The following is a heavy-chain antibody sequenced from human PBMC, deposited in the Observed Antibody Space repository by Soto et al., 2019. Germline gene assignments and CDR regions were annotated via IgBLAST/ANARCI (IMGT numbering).Heavy chain of an antibody. CDR1: GFTFSSYA. CDR3: ARNVLRYFDWLPPPYGMDV. D-gene: IGHD3-9*01. Sequence: QVQLVESGGGVVQPGRSLRLPCAASGFTFSSYAMHWVRQAPGKGLEWVAVISYDGSNKYYADSVKGRFTISRDNSKNTLYLQMNSLRAEDTAVYYCARNVLRYFDWLPPPYGMDVWGQGTTVTVSS. CDR2: ISYDGSNK. J-gene: IGHJ6*02. V-gene: IGHV3-30-3*01.